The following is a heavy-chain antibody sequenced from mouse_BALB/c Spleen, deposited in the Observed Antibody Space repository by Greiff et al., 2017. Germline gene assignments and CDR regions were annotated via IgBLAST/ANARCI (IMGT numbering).Heavy chain of an antibody. Sequence: QQPCKASGYTFTSYWMHWVKQRPGQGLEWIGEINPSNGRTNYNEKFKSKATLTVDKSSSTAYMQLSSLTSEDSAVYYCARSSNGGFAYWGQGTLVTVSA. CDR1: GYTFTSYW. V-gene: IGHV1S81*02. CDR3: ARSSNGGFAY. J-gene: IGHJ3*01. CDR2: INPSNGRT.